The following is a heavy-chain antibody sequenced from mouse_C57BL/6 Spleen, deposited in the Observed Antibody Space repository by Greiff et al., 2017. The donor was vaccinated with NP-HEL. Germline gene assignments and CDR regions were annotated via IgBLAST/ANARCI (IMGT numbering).Heavy chain of an antibody. Sequence: EVKLMESGGGLVQPKGSLKLSCAASGFSFNTYAMNWVRQAPGKGLEWVARIRSKSNNYATYYADSVKDRFTISRDDSESMLYLQMNNLKTEDTAMYYCVRQRDGYGLDHWGQGTTLTVSS. D-gene: IGHD2-2*01. V-gene: IGHV10-1*01. J-gene: IGHJ2*01. CDR2: IRSKSNNYAT. CDR1: GFSFNTYA. CDR3: VRQRDGYGLDH.